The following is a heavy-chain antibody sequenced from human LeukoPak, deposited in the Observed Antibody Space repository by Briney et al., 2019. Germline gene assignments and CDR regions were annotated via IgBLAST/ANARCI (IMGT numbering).Heavy chain of an antibody. V-gene: IGHV3-21*01. CDR1: GFTFSTYS. CDR2: ISSSSPYI. CDR3: TMEGYSGNYPAY. Sequence: GGSLRLSCAASGFTFSTYSMNWVRQAPGKGLEWVSSISSSSPYIYYADSVKGRFTISRDNAKNSLYLQMNSLRAEDTAVYYCTMEGYSGNYPAYWGQGTLVTVSS. D-gene: IGHD1-26*01. J-gene: IGHJ4*02.